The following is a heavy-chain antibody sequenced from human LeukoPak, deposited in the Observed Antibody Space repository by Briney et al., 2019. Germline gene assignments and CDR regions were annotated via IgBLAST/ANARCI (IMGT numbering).Heavy chain of an antibody. CDR2: IIPIFGTA. J-gene: IGHJ6*04. Sequence: SVKVSCKASGGTFSSYAISWVRQAPGQGVEWMGGIIPIFGTANYAQKFQGRVTITADESTSTAYMELSSLRSEDTAVYYCASDRGYCGGDCPYYYYGMDVWGKGTTVTVSS. V-gene: IGHV1-69*01. CDR1: GGTFSSYA. D-gene: IGHD2-21*02. CDR3: ASDRGYCGGDCPYYYYGMDV.